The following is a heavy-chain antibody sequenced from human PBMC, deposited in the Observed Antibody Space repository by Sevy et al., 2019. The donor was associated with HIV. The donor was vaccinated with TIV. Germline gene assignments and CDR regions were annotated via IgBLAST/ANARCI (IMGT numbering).Heavy chain of an antibody. D-gene: IGHD1-26*01. CDR2: ITPNNRDT. Sequence: GAVKVSCKASGYTFTNYHITWVRQAPRQGLERMGRITPNNRDTNYPQRLQGRVTMITDTSTSTVYMELRSLRSDDTAVYYCARSPSGSQGPGQYFHHWGQGTLVTVSS. J-gene: IGHJ1*01. CDR3: ARSPSGSQGPGQYFHH. CDR1: GYTFTNYH. V-gene: IGHV1-18*01.